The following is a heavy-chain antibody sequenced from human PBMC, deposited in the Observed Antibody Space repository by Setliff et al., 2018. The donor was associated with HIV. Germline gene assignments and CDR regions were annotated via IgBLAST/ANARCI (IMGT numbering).Heavy chain of an antibody. CDR2: VTNDGSQ. Sequence: GGSLRLSCATSGFNFSPHGMHWVRQAPGKGLEWVAVVTNDGSQYYAEPVKGRFTVSRDNSKSTLYLQMNSLRTEDTAVYYCSRVGTLIDNPWDYFDFWGQGTLVTAPQ. CDR1: GFNFSPHG. D-gene: IGHD3-22*01. J-gene: IGHJ4*02. V-gene: IGHV3-30*04. CDR3: SRVGTLIDNPWDYFDF.